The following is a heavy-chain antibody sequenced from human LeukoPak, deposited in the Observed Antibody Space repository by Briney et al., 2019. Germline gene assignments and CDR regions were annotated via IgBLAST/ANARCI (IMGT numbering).Heavy chain of an antibody. CDR3: ARDPTTVTTENWFDP. D-gene: IGHD4-17*01. CDR1: GFTFSSYS. V-gene: IGHV3-21*01. CDR2: ISSSSSYI. J-gene: IGHJ5*02. Sequence: GGSLRLSCAASGFTFSSYSMNWVRQAPGKGLEWVSSISSSSSYIYYADSVKGRFTISRDNAKNSLYLQMNSLRAEDTAVYYCARDPTTVTTENWFDPWGQGTLVTVSS.